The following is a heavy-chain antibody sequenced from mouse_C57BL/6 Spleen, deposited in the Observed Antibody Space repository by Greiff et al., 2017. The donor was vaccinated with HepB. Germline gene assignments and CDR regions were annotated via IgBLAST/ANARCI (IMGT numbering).Heavy chain of an antibody. D-gene: IGHD2-5*01. Sequence: QVQLQQSGPELVKPGASVKISCKASGYSFTSYYIHWVKQRPGQGLEWIGWIYPGSGNTKYNEKFKGKATLTADTSSSTAYMQLSSLTSEDSAVYYCARRYSNYGDYAMDYWGQGTSVTVSS. CDR3: ARRYSNYGDYAMDY. CDR2: IYPGSGNT. V-gene: IGHV1-66*01. CDR1: GYSFTSYY. J-gene: IGHJ4*01.